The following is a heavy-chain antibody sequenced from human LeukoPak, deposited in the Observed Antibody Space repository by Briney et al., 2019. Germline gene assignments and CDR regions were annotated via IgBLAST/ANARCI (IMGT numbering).Heavy chain of an antibody. D-gene: IGHD1-26*01. Sequence: GGSLRLSCAASGFTFNKYWMHWVRQVPGKGLVWVSRIKPDGSSTNYADSVKGRFTISSDNAKNTLYLDMNSLRAGDTAMYYCAREVWEDWGQGTLVTVSS. J-gene: IGHJ4*02. CDR1: GFTFNKYW. CDR3: AREVWED. V-gene: IGHV3-74*01. CDR2: IKPDGSST.